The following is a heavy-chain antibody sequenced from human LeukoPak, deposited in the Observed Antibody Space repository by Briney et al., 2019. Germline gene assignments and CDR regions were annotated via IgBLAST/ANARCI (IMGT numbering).Heavy chain of an antibody. CDR2: ISGSSSYT. CDR1: GFTFRDYY. Sequence: GGSLRLSCAASGFTFRDYYMSWIRQAPGKGLEWVSYISGSSSYTNYADSVKGRFTISRDNAKNSLYLQMNSLRAEDTAVYYCARSYGGYVFDYWGRGTLVTVSS. CDR3: ARSYGGYVFDY. J-gene: IGHJ4*02. V-gene: IGHV3-11*03. D-gene: IGHD5-12*01.